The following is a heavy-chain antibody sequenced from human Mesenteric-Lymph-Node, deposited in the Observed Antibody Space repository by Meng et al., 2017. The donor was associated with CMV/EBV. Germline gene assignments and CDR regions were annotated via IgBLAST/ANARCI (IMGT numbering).Heavy chain of an antibody. V-gene: IGHV3-15*01. CDR1: GFTFSTYG. J-gene: IGHJ4*02. CDR3: TTAYSGGYKD. D-gene: IGHD1-26*01. CDR2: IKSKTDGGTT. Sequence: GESLKISCAASGFTFSTYGMHWVRQAPGKGLEWVGRIKSKTDGGTTDYAAPVKGRFTISRDDSKNTLYLQMNSLKTEDTAVYYCTTAYSGGYKDWGQGTLVTVSS.